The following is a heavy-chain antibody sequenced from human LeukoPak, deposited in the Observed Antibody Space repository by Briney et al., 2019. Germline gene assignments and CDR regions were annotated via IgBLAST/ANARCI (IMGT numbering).Heavy chain of an antibody. V-gene: IGHV3-23*01. D-gene: IGHD3-10*01. Sequence: GGSLRLSCAASGFTFSSYAMGWVRQAPGKGLEWVSATSASGGSTYYADSVKGRFTLSRDTSKSTLYVQMNSLRAEDTAVYYCAKGSTMLRGVIDYWGQGTLVTVSS. CDR1: GFTFSSYA. J-gene: IGHJ4*02. CDR3: AKGSTMLRGVIDY. CDR2: TSASGGST.